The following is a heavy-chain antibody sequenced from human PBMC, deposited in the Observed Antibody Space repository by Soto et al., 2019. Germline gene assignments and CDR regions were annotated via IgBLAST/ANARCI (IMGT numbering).Heavy chain of an antibody. CDR1: GDTCTSSG. J-gene: IGHJ4*02. V-gene: IGHV1-18*01. D-gene: IGHD6-6*01. Sequence: ASVKVSCKASGDTCTSSGISCVLQSPLQWLEWMGWISPYNYNTNYAQKFQGRVIMTTDTSDTSTSTVFMELRSLRSDDTAMYYCARDAYSSSAPLDYWGQGTLVTVSS. CDR2: ISPYNYNT. CDR3: ARDAYSSSAPLDY.